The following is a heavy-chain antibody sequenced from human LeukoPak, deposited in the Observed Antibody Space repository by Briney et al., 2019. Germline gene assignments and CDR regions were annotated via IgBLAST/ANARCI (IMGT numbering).Heavy chain of an antibody. Sequence: SVKVSCKASGYSFTSNYIHWVRQAPGQGLEWMGGIIPIFGTANYAQKFQDRVTITADESTSTAYMELSSLRSEDTAVYYCARAAPTSPPAGWGQGTMVTVSS. J-gene: IGHJ3*01. CDR1: GYSFTSNY. V-gene: IGHV1-69*13. D-gene: IGHD1-14*01. CDR2: IIPIFGTA. CDR3: ARAAPTSPPAG.